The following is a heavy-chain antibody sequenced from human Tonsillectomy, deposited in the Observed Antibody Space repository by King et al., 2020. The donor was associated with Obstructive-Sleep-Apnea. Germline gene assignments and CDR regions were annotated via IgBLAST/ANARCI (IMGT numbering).Heavy chain of an antibody. D-gene: IGHD3-9*01. Sequence: QLQESGPGLVKPSENLSLTCTVSGGAVRRGSYYWSWIRQPPGKGLEWIGYSYYSGSTNYNPSLKSRVTISVDTSKNQFSLKLSSVTDADTAVYYCARILRYFDWLGGDGAFDIWGQGTMVTVSS. CDR2: SYYSGST. CDR1: GGAVRRGSYY. CDR3: ARILRYFDWLGGDGAFDI. J-gene: IGHJ3*02. V-gene: IGHV4-61*01.